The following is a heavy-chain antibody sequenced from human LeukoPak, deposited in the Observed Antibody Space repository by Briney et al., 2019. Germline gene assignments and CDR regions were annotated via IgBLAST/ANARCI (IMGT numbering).Heavy chain of an antibody. D-gene: IGHD3-22*01. Sequence: SVKDSCKASGGTFSSYAISWVRQAAGQGVEWMGGIIHIFGTANYAQKFQGRVTITTDESTSTAYMELSSLRSEDTAVYYCASPERSSGYYYEYWGQGTLVTAS. CDR3: ASPERSSGYYYEY. V-gene: IGHV1-69*05. J-gene: IGHJ4*02. CDR2: IIHIFGTA. CDR1: GGTFSSYA.